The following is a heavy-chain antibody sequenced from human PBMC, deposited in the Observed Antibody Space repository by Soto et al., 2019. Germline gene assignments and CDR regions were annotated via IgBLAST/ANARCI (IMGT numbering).Heavy chain of an antibody. CDR2: IYYSGST. Sequence: PSETLSLTCTVFGGSISSYFWSWIRQPPGKGLEWIGSIYYSGSTYYNPSLKSRVTISVDTSKNQFSLKLSSVTAADTAVYYCARLRSGSYYTPEYFPHWGQGTLVTVSS. J-gene: IGHJ1*01. CDR1: GGSISSYF. V-gene: IGHV4-59*05. CDR3: ARLRSGSYYTPEYFPH. D-gene: IGHD1-26*01.